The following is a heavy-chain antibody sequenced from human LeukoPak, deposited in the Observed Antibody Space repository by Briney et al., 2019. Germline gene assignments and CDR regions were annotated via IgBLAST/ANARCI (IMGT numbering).Heavy chain of an antibody. J-gene: IGHJ6*02. CDR3: ARSGFGVLYYYGMDV. Sequence: GGSLRLSCAASGFTVSSNYMSWVRQAPGKGLEWVSIIYSGDSTYYADSVKGRFTISRDNSKNTPWLQMNSLRAEDTAVYYCARSGFGVLYYYGMDVWGQGTTVTVSS. CDR2: IYSGDST. CDR1: GFTVSSNY. V-gene: IGHV3-66*01. D-gene: IGHD3-10*01.